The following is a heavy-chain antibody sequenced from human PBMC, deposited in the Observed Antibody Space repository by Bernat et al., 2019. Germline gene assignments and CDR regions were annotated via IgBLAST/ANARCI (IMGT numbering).Heavy chain of an antibody. CDR1: GGTFSSYT. CDR2: IIPILGIA. D-gene: IGHD3-10*01. CDR3: ASNYYGSGRNGMDV. V-gene: IGHV1-69*02. J-gene: IGHJ6*02. Sequence: QVQLVQSGAEVKKPGSSVKVSCKASGGTFSSYTISWVRQAPGQGLEWMGRIIPILGIANYAQKFQGRVTITADKSTSTAYMGLSSLRSEDTAVYYCASNYYGSGRNGMDVWGQGTTVTVSS.